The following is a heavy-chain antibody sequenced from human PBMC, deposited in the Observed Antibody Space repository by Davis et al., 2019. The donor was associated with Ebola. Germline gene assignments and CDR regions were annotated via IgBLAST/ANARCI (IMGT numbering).Heavy chain of an antibody. CDR3: ARAEGYYDFWSGYYGAFADY. D-gene: IGHD3-3*01. CDR1: GFTFSSYG. CDR2: ISYDGSNK. Sequence: GESLKISCAASGFTFSSYGMHWVRQAPGKGLEWVAVISYDGSNKYYADSVKGRFTISRDNSKNTLYLQMNSLRAEDTAVYYCARAEGYYDFWSGYYGAFADYWGQGTLVTVSS. V-gene: IGHV3-30*03. J-gene: IGHJ4*02.